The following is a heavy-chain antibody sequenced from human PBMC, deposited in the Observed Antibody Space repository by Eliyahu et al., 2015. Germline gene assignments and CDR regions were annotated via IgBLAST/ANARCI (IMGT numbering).Heavy chain of an antibody. V-gene: IGHV1-18*01. D-gene: IGHD2-2*01. CDR2: ISAYNGNT. Sequence: ISWVRQAPGQGLEWMGWISAYNGNTNYAQKLQGRVTMTTDTSTSTAYMELRSLRSDDTAVYYCARGDCSSTSCPYYYGMDVWGQGTTVTVSS. J-gene: IGHJ6*02. CDR3: ARGDCSSTSCPYYYGMDV.